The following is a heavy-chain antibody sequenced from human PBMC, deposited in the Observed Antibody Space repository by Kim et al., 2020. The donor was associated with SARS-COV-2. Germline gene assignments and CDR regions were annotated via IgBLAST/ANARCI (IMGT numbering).Heavy chain of an antibody. D-gene: IGHD3-3*01. Sequence: GGSLRLSCAASGFTFSSYSMNWVRQAPGKGLEWVSYISSSSSTIYYADSVKGRFTISRDNAKNSLYLQMNSLRDEDTAVYYCARGFWSGDYLSGGDFDNWGQGTLVTVSS. CDR2: ISSSSSTI. V-gene: IGHV3-48*02. CDR3: ARGFWSGDYLSGGDFDN. J-gene: IGHJ4*02. CDR1: GFTFSSYS.